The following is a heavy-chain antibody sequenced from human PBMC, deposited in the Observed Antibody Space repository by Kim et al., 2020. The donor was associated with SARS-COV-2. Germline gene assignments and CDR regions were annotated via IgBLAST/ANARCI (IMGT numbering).Heavy chain of an antibody. Sequence: SETLSLTCTVSGGSISSYYWSWIRQPPGKGLEWIGYIYYSGSTNYNPSLKSRVTISVDTSKNQFSLKLSSVTAADTAVYYCARRLRLRGGISSDAFDIWGQGTMVTVSS. J-gene: IGHJ3*02. CDR2: IYYSGST. CDR3: ARRLRLRGGISSDAFDI. CDR1: GGSISSYY. D-gene: IGHD3-10*01. V-gene: IGHV4-59*08.